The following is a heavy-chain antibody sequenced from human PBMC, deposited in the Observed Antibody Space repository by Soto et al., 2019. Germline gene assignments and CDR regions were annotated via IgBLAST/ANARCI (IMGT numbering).Heavy chain of an antibody. CDR3: ARESEDLTSNFDY. CDR2: ISSSGGII. CDR1: GFTFSNYD. Sequence: PGGSLRLSCAASGFTFSNYDINWVRQAPGKGPEWISHISSSGGIIYYADSVKGRFTISRDNAKNSLYLEMNSLRAEDMAVYYCARESEDLTSNFDYWGQGTLVTVSS. J-gene: IGHJ4*02. V-gene: IGHV3-48*03.